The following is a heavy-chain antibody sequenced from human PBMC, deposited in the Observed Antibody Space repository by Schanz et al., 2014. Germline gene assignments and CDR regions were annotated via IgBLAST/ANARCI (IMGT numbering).Heavy chain of an antibody. CDR3: ARDPCTNGVCYYGLDW. Sequence: QVQLVQSGPEVKQPGASVRVSCKASGYAFTSYGISWVRQAPGQGLQWMAWISGFNGETHYAQQVQDRVTMTTDKSTRYEDMELRSLRSDDTALDYCARDPCTNGVCYYGLDWWGQGTLVTVSS. V-gene: IGHV1-18*01. J-gene: IGHJ4*02. CDR1: GYAFTSYG. D-gene: IGHD2-8*01. CDR2: ISGFNGET.